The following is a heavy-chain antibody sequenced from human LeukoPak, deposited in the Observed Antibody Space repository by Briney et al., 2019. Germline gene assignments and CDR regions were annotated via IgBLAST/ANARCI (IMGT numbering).Heavy chain of an antibody. CDR2: IYYSGST. Sequence: PSETLSLTCTVSGGSISSGDYYWSWIRQPPGKGLEWLGYIYYSGSTYYNPSLKSRVTISVDTSKNQFSLKLSSVTAADTAVYYCARGYSGYDLFYYYYYGMDVWGQGTTVTVSS. V-gene: IGHV4-30-4*01. CDR1: GGSISSGDYY. J-gene: IGHJ6*02. CDR3: ARGYSGYDLFYYYYYGMDV. D-gene: IGHD5-12*01.